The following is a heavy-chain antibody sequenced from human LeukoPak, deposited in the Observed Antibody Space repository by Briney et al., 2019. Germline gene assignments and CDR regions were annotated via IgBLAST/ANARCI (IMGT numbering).Heavy chain of an antibody. V-gene: IGHV3-11*01. D-gene: IGHD3-10*01. CDR2: ISTRGTTI. J-gene: IGHJ4*02. CDR1: GFTFSDYY. Sequence: PGGSLRLSCTASGFTFSDYYMSWIRQAPGKGLEWISYISTRGTTIYYADSVKGRFTISRDNANNSLFLQMNSLRAEDTAVYYCARALGYGSAYYFDYWGQGTLVTVSS. CDR3: ARALGYGSAYYFDY.